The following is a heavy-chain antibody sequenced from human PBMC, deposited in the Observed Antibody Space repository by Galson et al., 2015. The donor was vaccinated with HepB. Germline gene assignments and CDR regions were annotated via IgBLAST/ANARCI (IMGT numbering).Heavy chain of an antibody. CDR3: AKDLHWWAISPFPPDFDY. CDR1: GFIFSNYG. D-gene: IGHD2-15*01. V-gene: IGHV3-30*18. CDR2: ISYDGTNK. Sequence: SLRLSCAASGFIFSNYGLHWVRQAPGKGLEWVAVISYDGTNKYYADSVKGRFTISRDRSKNTLYLQMNSLRAEDTAVYYCAKDLHWWAISPFPPDFDYWGQGTLVTVSS. J-gene: IGHJ4*02.